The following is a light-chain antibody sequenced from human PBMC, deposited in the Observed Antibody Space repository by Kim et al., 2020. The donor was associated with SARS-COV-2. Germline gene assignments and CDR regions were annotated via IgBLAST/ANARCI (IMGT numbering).Light chain of an antibody. CDR2: DTH. V-gene: IGLV1-51*01. Sequence: GQKVTITCSGSSYKIGKNYVSWYQRIPGKDPKLLIYDTHKRPSGIPERFYGARSGPSATLGITGLQTGDEAEYYCGTWDDSLRTVLFGGGTQLTVL. CDR3: GTWDDSLRTVL. J-gene: IGLJ2*01. CDR1: SYKIGKNY.